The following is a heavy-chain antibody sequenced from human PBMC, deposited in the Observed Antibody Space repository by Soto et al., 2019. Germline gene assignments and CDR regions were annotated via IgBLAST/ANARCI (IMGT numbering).Heavy chain of an antibody. V-gene: IGHV3-30*18. J-gene: IGHJ4*02. Sequence: QVQLVESGGGVVQPGRSLRLSCAASGFTFSSYGMHWVRQAPGKGLEWVAVISYDGSNKYYADSVKGRFTISRDNSKNTRYLHRSSLRAEDTAVYYCAKDQRIVVVVAALDYWGQGTLVTVSS. CDR2: ISYDGSNK. CDR3: AKDQRIVVVVAALDY. CDR1: GFTFSSYG. D-gene: IGHD2-15*01.